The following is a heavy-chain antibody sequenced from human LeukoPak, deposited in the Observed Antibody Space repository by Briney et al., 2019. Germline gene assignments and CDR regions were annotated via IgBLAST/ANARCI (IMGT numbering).Heavy chain of an antibody. D-gene: IGHD4/OR15-4a*01. CDR3: TRVGTTYGGDKWFDP. CDR2: IRSKAYGGTT. CDR1: GFTFGDYA. V-gene: IGHV3-49*04. J-gene: IGHJ5*02. Sequence: GGSLRLSCTSSGFTFGDYAMSWVRQAPGKGLECVSFIRSKAYGGTTEYAASVKGRFTISRDDSEGVAYLQMNSLRTEDTAVYYCTRVGTTYGGDKWFDPWGQGTLVIVSS.